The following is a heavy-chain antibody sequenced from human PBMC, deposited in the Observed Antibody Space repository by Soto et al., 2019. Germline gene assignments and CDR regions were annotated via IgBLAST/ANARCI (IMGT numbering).Heavy chain of an antibody. Sequence: ASVKVSCKASGYTFTNYIISWARLAPGQGLEWMGWISAYNGNTNYAQRFQGRVTMTTDTSTSTAYMELRSLRSDDTAVYYCARDREQWLVRYFQHWGQGTLVTVS. CDR3: ARDREQWLVRYFQH. D-gene: IGHD6-19*01. J-gene: IGHJ1*01. CDR1: GYTFTNYI. CDR2: ISAYNGNT. V-gene: IGHV1-18*01.